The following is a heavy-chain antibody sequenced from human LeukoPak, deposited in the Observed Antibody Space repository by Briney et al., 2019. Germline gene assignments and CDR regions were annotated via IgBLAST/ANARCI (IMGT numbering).Heavy chain of an antibody. J-gene: IGHJ4*02. CDR1: GYTFTGYY. CDR3: ARRGIAARMANSFDY. D-gene: IGHD6-6*01. V-gene: IGHV1-2*02. Sequence: ASVKVSCKASGYTFTGYYMLWVRQAPGQGLEWMGWINPNSGGTNYAQKFQGRVTMTRDTSISTAYMELSRLRSDDTAVYYCARRGIAARMANSFDYWGQGTLVTVPS. CDR2: INPNSGGT.